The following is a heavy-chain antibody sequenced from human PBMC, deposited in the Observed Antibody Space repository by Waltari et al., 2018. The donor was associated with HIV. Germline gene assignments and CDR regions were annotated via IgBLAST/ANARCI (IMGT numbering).Heavy chain of an antibody. V-gene: IGHV1-2*02. CDR3: ARDICNGGSCYSYYFDY. CDR1: GYTFTGYY. J-gene: IGHJ4*02. D-gene: IGHD2-15*01. CDR2: INPDNGGT. Sequence: QVQLVQSGAEVKTPGASVKISCKASGYTFTGYYLTRVRQAPGQGLEWMGWINPDNGGTKYAQKFQGRVTMTRDTSISTAYMELSRLRSDDTAVYYCARDICNGGSCYSYYFDYWGQGTLVTVSS.